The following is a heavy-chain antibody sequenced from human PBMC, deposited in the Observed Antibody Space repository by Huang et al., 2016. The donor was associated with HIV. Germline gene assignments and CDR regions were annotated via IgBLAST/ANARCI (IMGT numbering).Heavy chain of an antibody. Sequence: EVQLVESGGALVQPGGSLKLSCVVLGFDFSKYSMNWVRQAPGKGMEWVSYISGTSSNMYYADSGKGRFTISRDNAKNSVFLQMRSLRAEDTALYYCARTEMEYYYGSSGYYPDYWGQGTQVTVSS. D-gene: IGHD3-22*01. J-gene: IGHJ4*02. V-gene: IGHV3-48*01. CDR2: ISGTSSNM. CDR3: ARTEMEYYYGSSGYYPDY. CDR1: GFDFSKYS.